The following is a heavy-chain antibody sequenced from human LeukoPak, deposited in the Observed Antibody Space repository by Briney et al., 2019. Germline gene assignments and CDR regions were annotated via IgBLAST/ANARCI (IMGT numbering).Heavy chain of an antibody. CDR3: ARATAESALGAG. J-gene: IGHJ4*02. CDR1: GFTFSSYW. CDR2: IKQDGSEK. D-gene: IGHD4/OR15-4a*01. Sequence: GASLRLSCAASGFTFSSYWMSWVRQAPGKGLEWVANIKQDGSEKYYVDSMKGRFTISRDNAKNSLYLQMNSLRAEDTAVYYCARATAESALGAGWGQGTLVTVSS. V-gene: IGHV3-7*01.